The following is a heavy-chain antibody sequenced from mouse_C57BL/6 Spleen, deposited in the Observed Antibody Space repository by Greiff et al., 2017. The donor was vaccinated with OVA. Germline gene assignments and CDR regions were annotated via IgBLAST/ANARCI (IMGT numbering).Heavy chain of an antibody. CDR1: GYTFTSYW. Sequence: VQLQQPGAELVKPGASVKLSCKASGYTFTSYWMQWVKQRPGQGLEWTGEIDPSDSYTNYNQKFKGKATLTVDTSSSTAYMQLRSLTSEDSAVYYCARKGGDSSGYGCAYWGQGTLVTVSA. D-gene: IGHD3-2*02. CDR2: IDPSDSYT. V-gene: IGHV1-50*01. CDR3: ARKGGDSSGYGCAY. J-gene: IGHJ3*01.